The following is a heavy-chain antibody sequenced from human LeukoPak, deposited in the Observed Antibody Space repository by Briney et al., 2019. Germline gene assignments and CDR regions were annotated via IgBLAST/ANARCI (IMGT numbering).Heavy chain of an antibody. D-gene: IGHD3-22*01. CDR1: GFTFSSYA. V-gene: IGHV3-23*01. J-gene: IGHJ4*02. CDR3: AKAVVVITTTPLDY. CDR2: ISGSGGST. Sequence: GGSLRLSCAASGFTFSSYAMSWVRQASGKGLEWVSAISGSGGSTYYADSVKGRFTISRDNSKNTLYLQMNSLRAEDTAVYYCAKAVVVITTTPLDYWGQGTLVTVSS.